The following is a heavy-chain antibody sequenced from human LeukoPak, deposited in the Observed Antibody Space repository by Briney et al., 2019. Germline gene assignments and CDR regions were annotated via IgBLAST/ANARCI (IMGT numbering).Heavy chain of an antibody. J-gene: IGHJ1*01. CDR1: GFTFGSYN. V-gene: IGHV3-21*01. CDR2: ISTSSSYI. D-gene: IGHD3-22*01. Sequence: GGSLRLSCAASGFTFGSYNMTCVRQAPGKGLEWVSSISTSSSYIYYADSVKGRFTISRDNAKKSLYLQMNSLRAGDTAVYYCARDGGDYYASSGYPFHHWGQGTLVTVSS. CDR3: ARDGGDYYASSGYPFHH.